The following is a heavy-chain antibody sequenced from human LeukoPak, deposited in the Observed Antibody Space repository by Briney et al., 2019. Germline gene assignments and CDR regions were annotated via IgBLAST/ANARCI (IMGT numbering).Heavy chain of an antibody. CDR1: GYTFTGYY. J-gene: IGHJ4*02. CDR2: INPNSGGT. Sequence: ASVKVSCKASGYTFTGYYMHWVRQAPGQGLEWMGRINPNSGGTNYAQKFQGRATMTRDTSISTAYMELSRLRSDDTAVYYCARGTDSSGYYSGDYWGQGTLVTVSS. D-gene: IGHD3-22*01. V-gene: IGHV1-2*06. CDR3: ARGTDSSGYYSGDY.